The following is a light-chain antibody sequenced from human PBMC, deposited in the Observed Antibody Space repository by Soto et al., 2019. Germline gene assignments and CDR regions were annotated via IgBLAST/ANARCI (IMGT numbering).Light chain of an antibody. CDR1: QSVSSY. Sequence: EIVLTQSPATLSLSPGERATLSCRASQSVSSYLAWYQQKPGQAPRLLIYDASNRATGIPARFSGSGSGTDFTLTISSLEPEAFAVYYCLQRSNWITFGQGTRLEIK. V-gene: IGKV3-11*01. CDR3: LQRSNWIT. CDR2: DAS. J-gene: IGKJ5*01.